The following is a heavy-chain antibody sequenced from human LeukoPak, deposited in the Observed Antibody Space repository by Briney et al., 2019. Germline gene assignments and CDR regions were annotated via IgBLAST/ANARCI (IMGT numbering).Heavy chain of an antibody. V-gene: IGHV4-4*07. D-gene: IGHD5-18*01. CDR3: ARNALRGYIYGFDY. Sequence: PSVPLSLTCTVSVGPISNYFWSWLRQPAGGGLEGLGRIYTTGITNCNPSLESRVTMSVDTSKNQFSLRLNSVTAADTAVYFCARNALRGYIYGFDYWGQGTLVTVSS. CDR2: IYTTGIT. CDR1: VGPISNYF. J-gene: IGHJ4*02.